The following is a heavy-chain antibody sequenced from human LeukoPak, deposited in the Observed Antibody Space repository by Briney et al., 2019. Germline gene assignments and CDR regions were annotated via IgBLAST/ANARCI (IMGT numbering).Heavy chain of an antibody. Sequence: GGSLRLSCAASGFTFSSYARSWVRQAPGKGLEWVSAISGSGGSTYYADSVKGRFTISRDNCKNTLYLQMNSLRAEDTAVYYCAKIRSMVRGVIIPIFDYWGQGTLVTVSS. V-gene: IGHV3-23*01. CDR1: GFTFSSYA. CDR2: ISGSGGST. D-gene: IGHD3-10*01. J-gene: IGHJ4*02. CDR3: AKIRSMVRGVIIPIFDY.